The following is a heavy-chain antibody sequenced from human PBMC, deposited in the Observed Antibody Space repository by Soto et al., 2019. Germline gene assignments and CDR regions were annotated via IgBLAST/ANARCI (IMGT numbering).Heavy chain of an antibody. CDR2: IRIKAYGGTT. D-gene: IGHD3-10*01. V-gene: IGHV3-49*03. CDR3: ARESGPITKIRGDVDA. CDR1: GFTFGAYA. J-gene: IGHJ6*04. Sequence: QPGGSLRLSCTASGFTFGAYAMGWFRQAPGKGLEWVGFIRIKAYGGTTEYAASVKGRFTISWDDSVSIAYLQMNSPKTEDTGVYYCARESGPITKIRGDVDAGGKGTTVTVSS.